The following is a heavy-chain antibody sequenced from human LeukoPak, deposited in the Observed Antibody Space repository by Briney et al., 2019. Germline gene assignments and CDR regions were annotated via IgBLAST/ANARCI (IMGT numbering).Heavy chain of an antibody. V-gene: IGHV3-23*01. CDR3: AKLSYDFWSGSFDY. CDR2: ISGSGGST. Sequence: GGSLRLSCAASGFTFSSYAMSWVRQAPGKGLEWVSAISGSGGSTYYADSVKGRFTISRDNSKNTLYLQMNSLRADDTAVYYCAKLSYDFWSGSFDYWGQGALVTVSS. J-gene: IGHJ4*02. CDR1: GFTFSSYA. D-gene: IGHD3-3*01.